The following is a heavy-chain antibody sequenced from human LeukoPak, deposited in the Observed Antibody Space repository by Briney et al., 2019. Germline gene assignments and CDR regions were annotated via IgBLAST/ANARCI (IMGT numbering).Heavy chain of an antibody. CDR3: ARVLPPFWSGLDY. D-gene: IGHD3-3*01. CDR1: GYSITSGYY. V-gene: IGHV4-38-2*02. CDR2: FYHSGST. Sequence: SETLSLTCSVSGYSITSGYYWGWIRQPPGKGLQWIGSFYHSGSTYYNPSLKSRVTISVDTSNNQFSLKLRSLTAADTAVYYCARVLPPFWSGLDYWAREPWSPSPQ. J-gene: IGHJ4*02.